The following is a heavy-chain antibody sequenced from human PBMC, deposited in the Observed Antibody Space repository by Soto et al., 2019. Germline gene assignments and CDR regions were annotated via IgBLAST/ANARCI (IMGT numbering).Heavy chain of an antibody. D-gene: IGHD3-10*01. CDR1: GGSFSGYY. V-gene: IGHV4-34*01. Sequence: PSETLSLTCAVYGGSFSGYYWSWIRQPPGKGLEWIGEINHSGSTNYNPSLKSRVTISVDTSKNQFSLKLSSVTAADTAVYYCARGLLFITMVRGVGMDVWGQGTTVTVSS. CDR2: INHSGST. J-gene: IGHJ6*02. CDR3: ARGLLFITMVRGVGMDV.